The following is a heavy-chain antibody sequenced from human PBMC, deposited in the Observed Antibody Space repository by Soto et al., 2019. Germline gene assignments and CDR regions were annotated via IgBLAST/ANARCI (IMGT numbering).Heavy chain of an antibody. CDR2: IYYSGST. D-gene: IGHD3-3*01. CDR1: GGSISSGGYY. Sequence: QVQLQESGPGLVKPSQTLSLTCTVSGGSISSGGYYWSWIRQHPGKGLEWIGYIYYSGSTSYNPSHNSRVTISVDTSKNQFSLKLSSVTAADTAVYYCARLDYDYSFDYWGQGTLVTVSS. CDR3: ARLDYDYSFDY. J-gene: IGHJ4*02. V-gene: IGHV4-31*03.